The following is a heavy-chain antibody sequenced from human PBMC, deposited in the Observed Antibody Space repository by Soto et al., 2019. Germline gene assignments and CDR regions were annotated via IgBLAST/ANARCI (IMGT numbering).Heavy chain of an antibody. Sequence: SVKVSCKASGGTFSSYAISWVRQAPGQGLEWMGGIIPIFGTANYAQKFQGRVTITADESTSTAYMELSSLRSEDTAVYYCARGGTEANTNFDYWGQGTLVTVSS. V-gene: IGHV1-69*13. CDR2: IIPIFGTA. CDR1: GGTFSSYA. CDR3: ARGGTEANTNFDY. J-gene: IGHJ4*02. D-gene: IGHD1-1*01.